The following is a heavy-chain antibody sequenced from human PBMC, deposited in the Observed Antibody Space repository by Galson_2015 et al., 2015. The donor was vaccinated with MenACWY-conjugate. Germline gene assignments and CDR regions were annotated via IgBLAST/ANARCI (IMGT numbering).Heavy chain of an antibody. Sequence: SLRLSCAASGFTFSGSAMHWVRQASGKGLEWVGRIRSKANSYATAYAASVKGRFTISRDDSKNTAYLQMNSLKTEDTAVYYCTRRSDRDSSGLLFDYWGQGTLVTVSS. CDR2: IRSKANSYAT. CDR1: GFTFSGSA. V-gene: IGHV3-73*01. D-gene: IGHD6-19*01. J-gene: IGHJ4*02. CDR3: TRRSDRDSSGLLFDY.